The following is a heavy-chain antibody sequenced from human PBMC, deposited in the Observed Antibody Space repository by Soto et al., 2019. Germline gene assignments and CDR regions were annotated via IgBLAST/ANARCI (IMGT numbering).Heavy chain of an antibody. Sequence: SETLSLTCVVSGDSINSSHWWNWVRQPPGKGLEWIGQISHSGSTNYNPSLTRRVNKSVDKSKKHFSLKLTSVTAADTAVYYCAPRHFWSGHWTDTRLDYWGQGTLVTVSS. J-gene: IGHJ4*02. CDR1: GDSINSSHW. V-gene: IGHV4-4*02. CDR2: ISHSGST. D-gene: IGHD3-3*02. CDR3: APRHFWSGHWTDTRLDY.